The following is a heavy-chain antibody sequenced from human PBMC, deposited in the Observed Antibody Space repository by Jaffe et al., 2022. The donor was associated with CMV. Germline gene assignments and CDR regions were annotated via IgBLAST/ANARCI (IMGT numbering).Heavy chain of an antibody. CDR3: ARMRRVRLGELSKGMYYYYYMDV. D-gene: IGHD3-16*02. Sequence: QVQLQQWGAGLLKPSETLSLTCAVYGGSFSGYYWSWIRQPPGKGLEWIGEINHSGSTNYNPSLKSRVTISVDTSKNQFSLKLSSVTAADTAVYYCARMRRVRLGELSKGMYYYYYMDVWGKGTTVTVSS. V-gene: IGHV4-34*01. J-gene: IGHJ6*03. CDR2: INHSGST. CDR1: GGSFSGYY.